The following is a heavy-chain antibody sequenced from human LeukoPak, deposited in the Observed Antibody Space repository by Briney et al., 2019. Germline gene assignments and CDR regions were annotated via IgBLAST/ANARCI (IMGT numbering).Heavy chain of an antibody. CDR3: ARDHLDGITGTTQPIFDY. J-gene: IGHJ4*02. CDR2: INPNSGGT. V-gene: IGHV1-2*02. Sequence: ASVKVSCKASGYTFTGYYMHWVRQAPGQGLEWMGWINPNSGGTNYAQKLQGRVTMTTDTSTSTAYMELRSLRSDDTAVYYCARDHLDGITGTTQPIFDYWGQGTLVTVSS. D-gene: IGHD1-7*01. CDR1: GYTFTGYY.